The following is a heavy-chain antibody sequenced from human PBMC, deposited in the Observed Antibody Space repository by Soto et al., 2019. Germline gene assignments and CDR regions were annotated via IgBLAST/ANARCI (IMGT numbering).Heavy chain of an antibody. CDR1: GFIFGDYA. V-gene: IGHV3-23*01. CDR3: AKVAGGLGYFDL. J-gene: IGHJ2*01. CDR2: ISASGGNI. D-gene: IGHD3-16*01. Sequence: GGSLRLSCVASGFIFGDYAMTWVRQAPGKGLQWVATISASGGNIEYADSLKGRFTISRDNSKNSVYLQLSGLTADDTAVHYCAKVAGGLGYFDLWGRGNLVTVS.